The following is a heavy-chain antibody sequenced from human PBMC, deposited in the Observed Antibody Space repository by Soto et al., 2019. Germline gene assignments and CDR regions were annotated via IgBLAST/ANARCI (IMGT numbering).Heavy chain of an antibody. Sequence: ETLSLTCTVSGGSISSYYWSWIRQPPGKGLEWIGYIYYSGSTNYNPSLKSRVTISVDTSKNQFSLKLSSVTAADTAVYYCARLFPGTMVRGVTTIDYWGQGTLVTVSS. CDR1: GGSISSYY. CDR3: ARLFPGTMVRGVTTIDY. V-gene: IGHV4-59*08. CDR2: IYYSGST. D-gene: IGHD3-10*01. J-gene: IGHJ4*02.